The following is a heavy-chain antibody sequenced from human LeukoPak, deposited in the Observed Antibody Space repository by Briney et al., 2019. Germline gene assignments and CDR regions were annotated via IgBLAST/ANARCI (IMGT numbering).Heavy chain of an antibody. CDR2: IYDSGST. CDR1: GFTVSSYY. J-gene: IGHJ3*02. CDR3: ACLTTADAFDI. V-gene: IGHV4-59*02. Sequence: PGGSLRLSCAASGFTVSSYYWSWIRQPPGKGLEWIGYIYDSGSTNYNPSLKSRVTISVDTSKNQFSLKLSSVTAADTAVYYCACLTTADAFDIWGQGTMVTVSS. D-gene: IGHD3-22*01.